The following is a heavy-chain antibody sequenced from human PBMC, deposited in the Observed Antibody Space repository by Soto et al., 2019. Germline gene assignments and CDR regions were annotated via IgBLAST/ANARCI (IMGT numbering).Heavy chain of an antibody. V-gene: IGHV4-61*08. D-gene: IGHD3-9*01. J-gene: IGHJ3*02. Sequence: SETLSLTCRVSGGSVGTGAYYWSWIRQPPGKGLEWIGYTLYSGSPNYNPSLQSLQSRVTISVDTSRNQFSLRLTSVTAADTAFYYCESNDYYHRTFDIWCPGTLVTV. CDR1: GGSVGTGAYY. CDR3: ESNDYYHRTFDI. CDR2: TLYSGSP.